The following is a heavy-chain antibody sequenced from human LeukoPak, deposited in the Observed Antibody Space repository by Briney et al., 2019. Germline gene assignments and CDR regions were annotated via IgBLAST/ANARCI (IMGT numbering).Heavy chain of an antibody. CDR1: GFTFSDYY. CDR2: ISSSSSYT. D-gene: IGHD2-15*01. CDR3: ARDYCSGGSCYKAFDI. V-gene: IGHV3-11*05. J-gene: IGHJ3*02. Sequence: GGSLRLSCAASGFTFSDYYMSWIRQAPGKGLEWVSYISSSSSYTNYADSVKGRFTISSDNAKNSLYLQMNSLRAEDTAVYYCARDYCSGGSCYKAFDIWGQGTMVTVSS.